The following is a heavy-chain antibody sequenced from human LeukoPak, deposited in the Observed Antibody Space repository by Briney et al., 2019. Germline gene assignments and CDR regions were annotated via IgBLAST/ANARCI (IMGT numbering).Heavy chain of an antibody. CDR1: EFTFSSYA. V-gene: IGHV3-23*01. D-gene: IGHD3-22*01. CDR2: ISGSGGST. CDR3: ADTWGYYYDSSGYLDY. J-gene: IGHJ4*02. Sequence: GGSLRLSCAASEFTFSSYALSWVRQAPGKGLEWVSAISGSGGSTYYADSAKGRFTISRDNSKNTLYLQMNSLRAEDTAVYYCADTWGYYYDSSGYLDYWGQGTLVTVSS.